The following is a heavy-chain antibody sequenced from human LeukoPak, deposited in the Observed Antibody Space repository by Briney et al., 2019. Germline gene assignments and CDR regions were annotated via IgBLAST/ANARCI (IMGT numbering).Heavy chain of an antibody. Sequence: ASVKVSCKASGYIFTSYDINWVRQATGRGLEWMGWMNPNSGNTGYAQKFQGRVTMTRNTSISTAYMELSSLRSEDTAVYYCARGLEYYYGSGSYYYYYMDVWGKGTTVTVSS. CDR2: MNPNSGNT. D-gene: IGHD3-10*01. J-gene: IGHJ6*03. CDR3: ARGLEYYYGSGSYYYYYMDV. CDR1: GYIFTSYD. V-gene: IGHV1-8*01.